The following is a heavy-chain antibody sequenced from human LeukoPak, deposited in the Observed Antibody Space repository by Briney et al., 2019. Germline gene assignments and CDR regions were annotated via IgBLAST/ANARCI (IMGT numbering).Heavy chain of an antibody. V-gene: IGHV1-2*02. CDR3: AREATSVVVAADDAFDI. CDR1: GYTFTGYY. CDR2: ISAYNGNT. D-gene: IGHD2-15*01. J-gene: IGHJ3*02. Sequence: ASVKVSCRASGYTFTGYYIHWVRQAPGQGLEWMGWISAYNGNTNYAQKLQGRVTMTRDTSISTAYMELSRLRSDDTAVYYCAREATSVVVAADDAFDIWGQGTMVTVSS.